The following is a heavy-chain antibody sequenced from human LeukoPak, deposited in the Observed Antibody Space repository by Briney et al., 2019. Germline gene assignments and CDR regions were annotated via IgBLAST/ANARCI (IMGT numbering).Heavy chain of an antibody. CDR1: GGSTSSYY. J-gene: IGHJ5*02. CDR3: ARDRRGNWFDP. Sequence: SETLSLTCTVSGGSTSSYYWSWIRQPPGKGLEWIGYIYYSGSTNYNPSLKSRVTISVDTSKNQFSLKLSSVTAADTAVYYCARDRRGNWFDPWGQGTLVTVSS. V-gene: IGHV4-59*01. CDR2: IYYSGST.